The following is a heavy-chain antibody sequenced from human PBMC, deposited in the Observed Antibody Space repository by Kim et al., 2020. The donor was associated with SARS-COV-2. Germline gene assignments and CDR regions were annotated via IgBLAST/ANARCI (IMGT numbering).Heavy chain of an antibody. D-gene: IGHD3-22*01. CDR2: ISGSGGST. CDR1: GFTFSSYA. Sequence: GGSLRLSCAASGFTFSSYAMSWVRQAPGKVLEWVSAISGSGGSTYYADSVKGRFTISRDNSKNTLYLQMNSLRAEDTAVYYCAKGERITMIVVVTLFDYWGQGTLVTVSS. CDR3: AKGERITMIVVVTLFDY. J-gene: IGHJ4*02. V-gene: IGHV3-23*01.